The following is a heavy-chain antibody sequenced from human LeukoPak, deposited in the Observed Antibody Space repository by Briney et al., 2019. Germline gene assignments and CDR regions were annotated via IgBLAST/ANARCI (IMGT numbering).Heavy chain of an antibody. J-gene: IGHJ4*02. CDR3: ARDTVAAAGTLDY. V-gene: IGHV3-30*04. CDR1: GFTFSSYA. D-gene: IGHD6-13*01. Sequence: GGSLRLSCAASGFTFSSYAMHWVRQAPGKGLEWVAVISYDGSNKYYADSVKGRFTISRDNSKNTLYLQMNSLRAEDTAMYYCARDTVAAAGTLDYWGQGTLVTVSS. CDR2: ISYDGSNK.